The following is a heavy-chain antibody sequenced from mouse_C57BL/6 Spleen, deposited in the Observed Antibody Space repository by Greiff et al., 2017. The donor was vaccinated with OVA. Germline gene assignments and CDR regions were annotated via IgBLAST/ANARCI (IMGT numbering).Heavy chain of an antibody. CDR2: IYPGDGDT. D-gene: IGHD1-1*01. CDR1: GYAFSSSW. J-gene: IGHJ2*01. CDR3: ASTVVAPEGFDY. Sequence: VKLQESGPELVKPGASVKISCKASGYAFSSSWMNWVKQRPGKGLEWIGRIYPGDGDTNYNGKFKGKATLTADKSSSTAYMQLSSLTSEDSAVYFCASTVVAPEGFDYWGQGTTLTVSS. V-gene: IGHV1-82*01.